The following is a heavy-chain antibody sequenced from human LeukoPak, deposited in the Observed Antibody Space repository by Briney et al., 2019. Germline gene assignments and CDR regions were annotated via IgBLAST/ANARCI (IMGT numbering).Heavy chain of an antibody. V-gene: IGHV5-10-1*01. J-gene: IGHJ3*02. CDR3: VRDDI. Sequence: GESLNISCKGSGSRFTSYWISWVRQLPGKGLEWMGRIDPHDSDTNFSPPFQGHVTISADKSISTAYLQWSSLKASETAMYYCVRDDIWGEGTMVTVSS. CDR2: IDPHDSDT. CDR1: GSRFTSYW.